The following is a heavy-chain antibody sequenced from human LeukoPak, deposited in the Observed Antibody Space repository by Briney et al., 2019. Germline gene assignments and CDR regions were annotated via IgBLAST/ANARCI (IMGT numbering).Heavy chain of an antibody. CDR3: ARASGYYDSSGYHINYFDY. CDR1: GGSFSGYY. D-gene: IGHD3-22*01. CDR2: IYYSGST. J-gene: IGHJ4*02. V-gene: IGHV4-34*01. Sequence: SETLSLTCAVYGGSFSGYYWSWIRQPPGKGLEWIGSIYYSGSTYYNPSLKSRVTISVDTSKNQFSLKLSSVTAADTAVYYCARASGYYDSSGYHINYFDYWGQGTLVTVSS.